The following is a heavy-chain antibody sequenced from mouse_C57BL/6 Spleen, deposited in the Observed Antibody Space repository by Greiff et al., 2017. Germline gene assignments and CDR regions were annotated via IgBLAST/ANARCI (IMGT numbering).Heavy chain of an antibody. CDR2: INPNNGGT. CDR1: GYTFTDYY. J-gene: IGHJ1*03. D-gene: IGHD2-4*01. V-gene: IGHV1-26*01. CDR3: ARRGYDYDQGRYFDV. Sequence: VQLQQSGPELVKPGASVKISCKASGYTFTDYYMNWVKQSHGKSLEWIGDINPNNGGTSYNQKFKGKATLTVDKSSSTAYMELRSLTSEDSAVYYCARRGYDYDQGRYFDVWGTGTTVTVSS.